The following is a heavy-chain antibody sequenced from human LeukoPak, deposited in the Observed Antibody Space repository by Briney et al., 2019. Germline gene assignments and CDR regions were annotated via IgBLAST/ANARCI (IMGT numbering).Heavy chain of an antibody. D-gene: IGHD3-22*01. CDR2: IYYRGST. CDR3: ARLSGYSSGHYYSDY. V-gene: IGHV4-59*01. Sequence: SETLSLTCTVSGGSISSDYWSWIRQPPGKGLEWIGYIYYRGSTNYNPSPKSRVTISVDTSKKQFSLKLSSVTAADTAVYYCARLSGYSSGHYYSDYWGQGTLVTVSS. J-gene: IGHJ4*02. CDR1: GGSISSDY.